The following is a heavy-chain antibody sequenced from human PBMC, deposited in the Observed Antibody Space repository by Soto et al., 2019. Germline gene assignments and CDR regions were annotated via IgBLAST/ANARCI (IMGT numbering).Heavy chain of an antibody. CDR1: GGSISSSNW. CDR2: IYHSGST. Sequence: QVQLQESGPGLVKPSGTLSLTCAVSGGSISSSNWWSWVRQPPGKGLEWIGEIYHSGSTNYNPSLWXXVXISVAKSKNQSSLKLSSVTAADPAVYYCARAAMGGSSWPFDYWGQGTLVTVSS. V-gene: IGHV4-4*02. D-gene: IGHD6-13*01. CDR3: ARAAMGGSSWPFDY. J-gene: IGHJ4*02.